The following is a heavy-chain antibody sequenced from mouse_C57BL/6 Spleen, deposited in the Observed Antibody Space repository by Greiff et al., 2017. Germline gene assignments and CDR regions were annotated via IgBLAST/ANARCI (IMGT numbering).Heavy chain of an antibody. Sequence: VQLKQSGPELVKPGASVKISCKASGYSFTGYYMNWVKQSPEKSLEWIGEINPSTGGTTYNQKFKAKATLTVDKSSSTAYMQLKSLTSEDSAVYYCARGRITTVVAYYYAMDYWGQGTSVTVSS. V-gene: IGHV1-42*01. J-gene: IGHJ4*01. CDR3: ARGRITTVVAYYYAMDY. D-gene: IGHD1-1*01. CDR1: GYSFTGYY. CDR2: INPSTGGT.